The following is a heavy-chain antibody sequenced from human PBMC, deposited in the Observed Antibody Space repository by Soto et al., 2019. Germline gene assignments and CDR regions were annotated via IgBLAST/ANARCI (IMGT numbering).Heavy chain of an antibody. CDR2: VYDSGET. J-gene: IGHJ4*02. CDR3: AKGFSKSITTRFDS. V-gene: IGHV4-34*01. CDR1: GESFSGYY. Sequence: VHLQQWGAGLLRPSETLSLTCTVSGESFSGYYWSWIRQSPEKGLEWIGEVYDSGETKYNPSLKSRVTISEDPSKNQFSLRMSSMTAADTAVYYCAKGFSKSITTRFDSWGQGTLVTVSS. D-gene: IGHD4-4*01.